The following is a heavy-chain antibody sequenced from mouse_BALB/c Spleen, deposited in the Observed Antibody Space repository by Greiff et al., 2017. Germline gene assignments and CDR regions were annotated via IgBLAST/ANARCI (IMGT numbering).Heavy chain of an antibody. CDR2: INPYNDGT. CDR1: GYTFTSYV. J-gene: IGHJ4*01. D-gene: IGHD2-1*01. Sequence: VQLQRSGPELVKPGASVKMSCKASGYTFTSYVMHWVKQKPGQGLEWIGYINPYNDGTKYNEKFKGKATLTSDKSSSTAYMELSSLTSEDSAVYYCARYGNYDAMDYWGQGTSVTVSS. CDR3: ARYGNYDAMDY. V-gene: IGHV1-14*01.